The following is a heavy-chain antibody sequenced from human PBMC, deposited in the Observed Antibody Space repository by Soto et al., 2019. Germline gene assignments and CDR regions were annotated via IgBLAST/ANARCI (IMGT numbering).Heavy chain of an antibody. D-gene: IGHD3-10*01. V-gene: IGHV5-51*01. CDR2: IYPGDSDT. Sequence: GESLKISCKGSGYSFTSYWIGWVRQMPGKGLEWMGIIYPGDSDTRYSPSFQGQVTISADKSISTAYLQWSSLKASDTAMYYCARRGGFKGSYYGSGTQFGYYYYGMDVWGQGTTVTVSS. CDR3: ARRGGFKGSYYGSGTQFGYYYYGMDV. CDR1: GYSFTSYW. J-gene: IGHJ6*02.